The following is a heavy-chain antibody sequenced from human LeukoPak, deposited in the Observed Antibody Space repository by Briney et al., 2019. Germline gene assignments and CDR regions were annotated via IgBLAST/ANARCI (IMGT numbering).Heavy chain of an antibody. J-gene: IGHJ4*02. V-gene: IGHV3-9*01. D-gene: IGHD3-3*01. CDR3: AKAPFWSGYVFDY. CDR1: GFTFDDYA. CDR2: ISWNSGSI. Sequence: GGSLRLSCAASGFTFDDYAMHWVRQAPGKGLEWDSGISWNSGSIGYADSVKGRFTISRDNAKNSLYLQMNSLRAEDTALYYCAKAPFWSGYVFDYWGQGTLVTVSS.